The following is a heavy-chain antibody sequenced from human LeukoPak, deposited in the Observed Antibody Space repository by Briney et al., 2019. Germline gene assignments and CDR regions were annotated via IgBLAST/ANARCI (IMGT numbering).Heavy chain of an antibody. CDR3: ARGLMGATTFDY. V-gene: IGHV1-69*13. CDR1: GYSFISYG. CDR2: IIPIFGTA. J-gene: IGHJ4*02. Sequence: SVKVSCKASGYSFISYGISWVRQAPGQGLEWMGGIIPIFGTANYAQKFQGRVTITADESTSTAYMELSSLRSEDTAVYYCARGLMGATTFDYWGQGTLVTVSS. D-gene: IGHD1-26*01.